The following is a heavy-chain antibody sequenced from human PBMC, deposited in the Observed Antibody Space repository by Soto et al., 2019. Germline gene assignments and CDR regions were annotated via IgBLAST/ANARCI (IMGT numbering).Heavy chain of an antibody. D-gene: IGHD3-22*01. V-gene: IGHV1-18*01. CDR1: GYTFTSYG. Sequence: ASVKVSCKASGYTFTSYGISWVRQAPGQGLEWMGWISAYNGNTNYAQKLQGRFTISRDNSKNTLYLQMNSLRAEDTAVYYCAKDRERRITMIVVVLDAFDIWGQGTMVTVSS. J-gene: IGHJ3*02. CDR3: AKDRERRITMIVVVLDAFDI. CDR2: ISAYNGNT.